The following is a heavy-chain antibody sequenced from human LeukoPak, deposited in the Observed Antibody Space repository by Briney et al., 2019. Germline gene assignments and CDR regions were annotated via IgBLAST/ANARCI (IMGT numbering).Heavy chain of an antibody. CDR3: ASQWAENWNDGHY. Sequence: SGGSLRLSCAASGFTFSSYAMHWVRQAPGRGLEWVAVISYDGSNKYYADSVKGRFTISRDNSKNTLYLQMNSLRAEDTAVYYCASQWAENWNDGHYWGQGTLVTVSS. J-gene: IGHJ4*02. V-gene: IGHV3-30-3*01. CDR2: ISYDGSNK. D-gene: IGHD1-1*01. CDR1: GFTFSSYA.